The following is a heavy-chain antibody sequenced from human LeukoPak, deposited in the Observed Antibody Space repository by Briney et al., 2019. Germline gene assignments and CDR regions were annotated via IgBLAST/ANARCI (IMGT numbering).Heavy chain of an antibody. CDR1: SGSFSGYY. J-gene: IGHJ4*02. CDR2: INHSGST. CDR3: ARHPLRITMVRGVISFDY. V-gene: IGHV4-34*01. Sequence: SETLSLTCAVYSGSFSGYYWSWIRQPPGKGLEWIGEINHSGSTNYNPSLKSRVTISVDTSKNQFSLKLSSVTAADTAVYYCARHPLRITMVRGVISFDYWGQGTLVTVSS. D-gene: IGHD3-10*01.